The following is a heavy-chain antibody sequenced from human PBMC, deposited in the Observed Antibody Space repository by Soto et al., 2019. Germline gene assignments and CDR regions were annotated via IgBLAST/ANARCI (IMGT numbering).Heavy chain of an antibody. V-gene: IGHV4-30-4*08. CDR3: TRGELWWDY. CDR1: GGSISSHDDY. CDR2: IYHNGNT. D-gene: IGHD2-21*01. Sequence: QVQLQESGPGLVKPSQTLSLICTASGGSISSHDDYWSWIRQLPGEGLEWIGFIYHNGNTFYNPSLQRRLTLSLDTSKTQFSLKLSSVTAADTAVYYCTRGELWWDYWGQGTLVTVSS. J-gene: IGHJ4*02.